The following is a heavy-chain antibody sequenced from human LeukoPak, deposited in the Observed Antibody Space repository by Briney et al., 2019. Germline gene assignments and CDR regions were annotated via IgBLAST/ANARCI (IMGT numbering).Heavy chain of an antibody. Sequence: GGSLRLSCAASGFTVSSNYMSWVRQAPGKGLEWVSGIYSGGSTYYADSVKGRFTISRDNSKNTLYLQMNSLRAEDTAVYYCARRPAAKYYYYGMDVWGQGTTVTVSS. CDR1: GFTVSSNY. CDR3: ARRPAAKYYYYGMDV. CDR2: IYSGGST. D-gene: IGHD2-2*01. V-gene: IGHV3-66*04. J-gene: IGHJ6*02.